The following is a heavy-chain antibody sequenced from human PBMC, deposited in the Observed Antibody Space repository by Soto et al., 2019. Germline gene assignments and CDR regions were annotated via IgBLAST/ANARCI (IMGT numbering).Heavy chain of an antibody. D-gene: IGHD6-13*01. V-gene: IGHV3-33*01. CDR3: ESEAGQPHGFDL. J-gene: IGHJ3*01. Sequence: GGSLRLSCAASGFTFSKYGMHWVRQAPGKGLEWVAVIWYDGSNKYYADSVKGRFTISRDNYKNTLHLQMNSLRADDTAVYYCESEAGQPHGFDLWGQGTMVTVSS. CDR2: IWYDGSNK. CDR1: GFTFSKYG.